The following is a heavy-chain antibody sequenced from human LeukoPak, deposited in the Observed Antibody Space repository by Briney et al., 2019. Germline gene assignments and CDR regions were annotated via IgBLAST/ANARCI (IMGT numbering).Heavy chain of an antibody. CDR3: AAQRGASLHDFWSTRLFDP. J-gene: IGHJ5*02. CDR1: GFTFPNSA. CDR2: IVLCAGNA. V-gene: IGHV1-58*02. D-gene: IGHD3-3*01. Sequence: SVKVSCKASGFTFPNSAMQWVRQARGQRLEWIGWIVLCAGNAVYSNKFLDRVTITRDVSTNTPYMELDSLGSEDTAVYYCAAQRGASLHDFWSTRLFDPWGEGTLVTVSS.